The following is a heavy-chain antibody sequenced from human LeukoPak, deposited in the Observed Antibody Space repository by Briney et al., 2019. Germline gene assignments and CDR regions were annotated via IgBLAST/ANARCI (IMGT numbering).Heavy chain of an antibody. Sequence: SVKVSCKASGGTFSSYTISWVRQAPGQGLEWMGRIIPILCIANYAQKFQGRVTITADKSTSTAYMELSSLRSEDTAVYYCARDRFTRDGYNGYWGQGTLVTVSS. CDR2: IIPILCIA. CDR3: ARDRFTRDGYNGY. CDR1: GGTFSSYT. D-gene: IGHD5-24*01. V-gene: IGHV1-69*04. J-gene: IGHJ4*02.